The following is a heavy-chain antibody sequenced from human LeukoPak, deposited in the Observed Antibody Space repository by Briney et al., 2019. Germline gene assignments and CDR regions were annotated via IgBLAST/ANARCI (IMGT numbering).Heavy chain of an antibody. Sequence: GGSLRLSCAASGFTFSSYTMNWVRQAPGKGLEWVSSISSSSSYIYYADSVKGRFTISRDNAKNSLYLQMNSLRAEDTAVYYCARGPSGYHNTGGQGTLVTVSS. CDR2: ISSSSSYI. V-gene: IGHV3-21*01. CDR3: ARGPSGYHNT. D-gene: IGHD5-12*01. CDR1: GFTFSSYT. J-gene: IGHJ4*02.